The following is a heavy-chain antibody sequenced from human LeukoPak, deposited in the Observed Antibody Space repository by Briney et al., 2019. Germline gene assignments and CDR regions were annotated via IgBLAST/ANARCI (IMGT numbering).Heavy chain of an antibody. Sequence: SCKASGGTFSSYAMSWVRQAPGKGLEWVSAISGSGGSTYYADSVKGRFTISRDNSKNTLYLQMNSLRAEDTAVYYCAKDRGRWLQLRTLYWGQGTLVTVSS. CDR2: ISGSGGST. D-gene: IGHD5-24*01. V-gene: IGHV3-23*01. CDR1: GGTFSSYA. CDR3: AKDRGRWLQLRTLY. J-gene: IGHJ4*02.